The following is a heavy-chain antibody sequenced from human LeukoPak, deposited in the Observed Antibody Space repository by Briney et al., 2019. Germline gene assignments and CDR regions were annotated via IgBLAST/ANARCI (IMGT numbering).Heavy chain of an antibody. CDR1: GGSFSGHY. Sequence: PSETLSLTCAVYGGSFSGHYWSWIRQPPGKGLEWIGEINHSGSTNYNPSLKSRVTISVDTSKNQFSLKLSSVTAADTAVYYCARGNGDYSGNWFDPWGQGTLVTVSS. CDR2: INHSGST. V-gene: IGHV4-34*01. J-gene: IGHJ5*02. CDR3: ARGNGDYSGNWFDP. D-gene: IGHD4-17*01.